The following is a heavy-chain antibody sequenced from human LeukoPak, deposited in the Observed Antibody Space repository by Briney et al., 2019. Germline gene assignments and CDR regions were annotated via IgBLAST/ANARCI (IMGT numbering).Heavy chain of an antibody. J-gene: IGHJ3*02. V-gene: IGHV1-2*02. D-gene: IGHD2-8*01. CDR1: GYAFTGYY. CDR2: INPNSGGT. CDR3: ARISYNIRYRDAFDI. Sequence: ASVKVSCKASGYAFTGYYMHWVRQAPGQGLEWMGWINPNSGGTNYAQKFQGRVTMTRDTSISTAYMELSRLRSDDTAVYYCARISYNIRYRDAFDIWGQGTMATVSS.